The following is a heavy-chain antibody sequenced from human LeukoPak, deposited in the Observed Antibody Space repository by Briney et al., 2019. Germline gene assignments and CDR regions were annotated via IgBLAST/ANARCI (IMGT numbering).Heavy chain of an antibody. J-gene: IGHJ6*03. CDR2: IYTSGST. Sequence: SETLSLTCTVSGDSISSFYWSWIRQPAGKGLEWIGHIYTSGSTNYSPSLKSRVTMSVDTSKNQFSLKLSSVTAADTAVYYCARAKRGYSYGYYYYYYYMDVWGKGTTVTVSS. CDR3: ARAKRGYSYGYYYYYYYMDV. V-gene: IGHV4-4*07. CDR1: GDSISSFY. D-gene: IGHD5-18*01.